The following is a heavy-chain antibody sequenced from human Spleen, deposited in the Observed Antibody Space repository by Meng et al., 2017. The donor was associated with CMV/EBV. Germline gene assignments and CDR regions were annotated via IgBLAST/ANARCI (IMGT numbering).Heavy chain of an antibody. V-gene: IGHV3-21*01. CDR2: ISSSSSYI. CDR1: SYS. CDR3: ARGFLWQLLWSRGDNENFDY. D-gene: IGHD3-10*01. J-gene: IGHJ4*02. Sequence: SYSMNWVRQAPGKGLEWVSSISSSSSYIYYADSVKGRFTISRDNAKNSLYLQMNSLRAEDTAVYYCARGFLWQLLWSRGDNENFDYWGQGTLVTVSS.